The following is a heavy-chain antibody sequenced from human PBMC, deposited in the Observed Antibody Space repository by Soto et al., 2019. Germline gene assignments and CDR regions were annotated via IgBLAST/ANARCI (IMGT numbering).Heavy chain of an antibody. Sequence: LSLTCAVSGGSFTSNNWWTWVRQPPGQGLEWIGEIYRTGSTNYNPSLKSRVTISLDKSENQFSLKVTSLTAADTAVYYCASRDPGTSVDYWGQGTLVTSPQ. V-gene: IGHV4-4*02. CDR3: ASRDPGTSVDY. D-gene: IGHD1-7*01. CDR1: GGSFTSNNW. J-gene: IGHJ4*02. CDR2: IYRTGST.